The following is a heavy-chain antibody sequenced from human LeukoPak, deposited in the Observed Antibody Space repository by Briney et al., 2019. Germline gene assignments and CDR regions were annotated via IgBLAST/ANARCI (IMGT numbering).Heavy chain of an antibody. CDR3: ASTPGSSRGRQQLVRGNWFDP. CDR2: ICYSGST. Sequence: SETLSLTCTVSGGSISSTSYYWGWIRQPPGKGLEWSGTICYSGSTYYNPSLKSRVTISVDTSKNQFSRKLSSVTAADTAVYYCASTPGSSRGRQQLVRGNWFDPWGQGTLVTVSS. D-gene: IGHD6-13*01. V-gene: IGHV4-39*07. CDR1: GGSISSTSYY. J-gene: IGHJ5*02.